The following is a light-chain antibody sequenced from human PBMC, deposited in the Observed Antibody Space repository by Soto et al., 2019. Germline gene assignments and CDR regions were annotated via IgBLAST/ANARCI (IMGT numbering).Light chain of an antibody. J-gene: IGKJ3*01. V-gene: IGKV3-20*01. CDR1: QTVRNNY. CDR3: QQYGSSPIFS. Sequence: EFVLTQSPGTLSLSPGERATLSCRASQTVRNNYLAWYQQKPGQAPRLLIYDASSRATGIPDRFSGGGSGTDFTLTISRLETEDFAVYYCQQYGSSPIFSFGPGTKV. CDR2: DAS.